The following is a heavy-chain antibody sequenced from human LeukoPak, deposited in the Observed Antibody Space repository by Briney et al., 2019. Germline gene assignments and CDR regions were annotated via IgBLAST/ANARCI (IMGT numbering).Heavy chain of an antibody. Sequence: GRSLRLSCAASGFTFDDYAMHWVRQAPGKGLEWVSGISWNSGSIGYADSVKGRFTISRYSAKNSLYLQMNSLRAEDTALYYCAKASYYDILTGYYNSGLSDAFDIWGQGTMVTVSS. CDR3: AKASYYDILTGYYNSGLSDAFDI. CDR1: GFTFDDYA. J-gene: IGHJ3*02. V-gene: IGHV3-9*01. CDR2: ISWNSGSI. D-gene: IGHD3-9*01.